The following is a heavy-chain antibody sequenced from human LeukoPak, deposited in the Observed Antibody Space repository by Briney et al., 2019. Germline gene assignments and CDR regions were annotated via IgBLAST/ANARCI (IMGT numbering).Heavy chain of an antibody. CDR3: ARGLPNSTNWFDP. CDR1: GGSFSGYY. CDR2: INHSGST. J-gene: IGHJ5*02. Sequence: SETLSLTCAVYGGSFSGYYWSWIRQPPGKGLEWIGEINHSGSTNYNPSLKSRVTISVDTSKNQFSLKLSSVTAADTALYYCARGLPNSTNWFDPWGQGTLVTVSS. V-gene: IGHV4-34*01. D-gene: IGHD2-2*01.